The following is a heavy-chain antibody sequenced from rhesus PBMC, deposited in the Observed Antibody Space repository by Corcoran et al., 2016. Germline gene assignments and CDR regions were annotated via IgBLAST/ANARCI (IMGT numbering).Heavy chain of an antibody. Sequence: QVQLQESGPGLVKPSETLSLTCAVSGGSISDEYYWSWIRQPPGKGLECIGYIYGSGGGTNYNPSLMNRVNISIDTSKNQFSLKLSSVTAAETAVYYCARVAGVIINWYFDLWGPGTPVTISS. D-gene: IGHD3-34*01. J-gene: IGHJ2*01. CDR2: IYGSGGGT. CDR3: ARVAGVIINWYFDL. V-gene: IGHV4-106*01. CDR1: GGSISDEYY.